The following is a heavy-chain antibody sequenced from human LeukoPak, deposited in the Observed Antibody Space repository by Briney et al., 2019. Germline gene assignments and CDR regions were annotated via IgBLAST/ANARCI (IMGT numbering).Heavy chain of an antibody. D-gene: IGHD2-2*01. V-gene: IGHV4-34*01. CDR3: ARAPDIVVVPAARSDAFDI. CDR1: GGSFSVYY. Sequence: PSQTLSLTCAVYGGSFSVYYWNCIRHPPGKGLEWSGEINDSGSTNYNPSLTSRVTISVDTSKNQFSLKLSSVTAADTAVYYCARAPDIVVVPAARSDAFDIWGQGTMVTVSS. J-gene: IGHJ3*02. CDR2: INDSGST.